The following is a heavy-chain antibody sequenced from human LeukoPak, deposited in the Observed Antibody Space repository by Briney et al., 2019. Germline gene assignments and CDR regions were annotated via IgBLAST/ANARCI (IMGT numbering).Heavy chain of an antibody. CDR3: ARGRYLTTLGGAAAGFLDY. V-gene: IGHV4-34*01. J-gene: IGHJ4*02. Sequence: SETLSLTCAVYGGSFSDDYWNWIRQSPGKGLEWIGEINHSGSTNYNPSLKSRVTMSVDTSQKQFSLRLTSVRAADTAVYYCARGRYLTTLGGAAAGFLDYWGQGTVVTVSS. CDR1: GGSFSDDY. D-gene: IGHD6-13*01. CDR2: INHSGST.